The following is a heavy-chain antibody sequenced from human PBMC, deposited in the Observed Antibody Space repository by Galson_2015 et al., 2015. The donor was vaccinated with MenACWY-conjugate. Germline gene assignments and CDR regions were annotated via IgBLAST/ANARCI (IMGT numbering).Heavy chain of an antibody. Sequence: CAISGDSVSSNSAAWTWIRQSPSRGLEWLGRTYYRSRWHNDYAVSVKSRITINPDTSRNQLSLQLSSVTPEDTAVYYYARGVTRTSGTINWYFDFWGRGTLVTVSS. CDR3: ARGVTRTSGTINWYFDF. J-gene: IGHJ2*01. D-gene: IGHD6-13*01. V-gene: IGHV6-1*01. CDR2: TYYRSRWHN. CDR1: GDSVSSNSAA.